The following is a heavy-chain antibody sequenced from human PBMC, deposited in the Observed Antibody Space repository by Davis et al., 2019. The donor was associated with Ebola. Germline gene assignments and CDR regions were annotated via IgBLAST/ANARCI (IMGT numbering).Heavy chain of an antibody. J-gene: IGHJ1*01. CDR3: ATQGGSNTYGSEYFQH. V-gene: IGHV1-69*13. CDR2: FIPLFGRA. CDR1: GYSFKNYA. D-gene: IGHD3-16*01. Sequence: AASVKVSCKASGYSFKNYAISWVRQAPGQGLEWMGGFIPLFGRANYAQTFQGRVTITAGESTSTAYMELSGLRSEDTAVYYCATQGGSNTYGSEYFQHWGQGTLVTVSS.